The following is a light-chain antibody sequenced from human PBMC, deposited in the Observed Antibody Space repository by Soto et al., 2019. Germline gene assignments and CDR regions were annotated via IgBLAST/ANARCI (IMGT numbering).Light chain of an antibody. CDR3: QQYDDLPIT. V-gene: IGKV1-33*01. CDR1: HDITNY. CDR2: DVS. Sequence: IQMAQTPYSLYVSVGYRVTITCQASHDITNYLNWYQQKPGKAPKLLIYDVSKLESGVPSRFSGSGSGTDFTFTISSLQAEDIATYFCQQYDDLPITFGQGTRLEIK. J-gene: IGKJ5*01.